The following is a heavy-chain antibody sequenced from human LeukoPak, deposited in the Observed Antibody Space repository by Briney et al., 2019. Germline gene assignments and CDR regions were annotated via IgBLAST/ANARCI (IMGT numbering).Heavy chain of an antibody. CDR3: ARARYLNS. CDR2: IKHDGSEK. Sequence: RSLRLSCVGSGFTLSDNWMTWVRLAPGWGLEWVANIKHDGSEKNYVDSVKGRFTISRDNAKNSVYLQMDRLRAEDTAVYYCARARYLNSWGQGTLVTVSS. CDR1: GFTLSDNW. J-gene: IGHJ4*02. D-gene: IGHD2-15*01. V-gene: IGHV3-7*01.